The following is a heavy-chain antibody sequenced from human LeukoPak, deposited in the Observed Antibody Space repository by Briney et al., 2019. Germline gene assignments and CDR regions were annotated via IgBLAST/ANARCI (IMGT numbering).Heavy chain of an antibody. D-gene: IGHD4-17*01. CDR2: INHSGST. J-gene: IGHJ4*02. CDR1: GFIFSNSW. Sequence: GSLRLSCAASGFIFSNSWMSWIRQPPGRGLEWIGEINHSGSTNYNPSLKSRVTISVDTSKNQFSLKLSSVTAADTAVYYCARGEGDYGDYWYSDYWGQGTLVTVSS. V-gene: IGHV4-34*01. CDR3: ARGEGDYGDYWYSDY.